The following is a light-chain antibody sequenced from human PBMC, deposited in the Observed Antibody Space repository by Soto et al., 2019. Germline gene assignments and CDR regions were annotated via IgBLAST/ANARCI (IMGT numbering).Light chain of an antibody. CDR3: SSYTISSTHVV. V-gene: IGLV2-14*01. CDR1: SSDVGGYNY. CDR2: DVS. Sequence: QSALTQPASVSGSPGQSITISCTGTSSDVGGYNYVSWYQQHPGKAPKLMIYDVSNRPSGVSNRFSGSKSGNTASLTISGLQAEDEADYYCSSYTISSTHVVFGGGTKLPS. J-gene: IGLJ2*01.